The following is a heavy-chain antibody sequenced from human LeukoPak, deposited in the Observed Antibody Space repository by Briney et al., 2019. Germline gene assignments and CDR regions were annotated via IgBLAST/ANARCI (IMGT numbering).Heavy chain of an antibody. J-gene: IGHJ6*03. CDR2: IIPIFGTA. CDR3: ARLENYYGSGSPPPNCYYYMDV. D-gene: IGHD3-10*01. CDR1: GGTFSSYA. Sequence: GASVKVSCKASGGTFSSYAISWVRQAPGQGLEWMGGIIPIFGTANYAQKFQGRVTITADKSTSTAYMELSSLRSEDTAVYYCARLENYYGSGSPPPNCYYYMDVWGKGTTVTVSS. V-gene: IGHV1-69*06.